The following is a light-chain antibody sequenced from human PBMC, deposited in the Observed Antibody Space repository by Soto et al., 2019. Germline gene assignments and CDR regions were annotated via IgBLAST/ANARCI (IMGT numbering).Light chain of an antibody. Sequence: EIVLTQSPGILSLSPLERSTLSFSSIQIVSNDFLALYQQIPGQAPRLLIYGASTRATGIPARFSGSGSATEFTLTISSLQSEDFAVYYCQQYNNWPPTWTFGQGTKVDIK. V-gene: IGKV3-15*01. CDR3: QQYNNWPPTWT. J-gene: IGKJ1*01. CDR2: GAS. CDR1: QIVSNDF.